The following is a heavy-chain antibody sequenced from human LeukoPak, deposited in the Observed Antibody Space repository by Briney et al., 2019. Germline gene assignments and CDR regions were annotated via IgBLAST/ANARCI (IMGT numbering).Heavy chain of an antibody. CDR1: GFTFSSYG. D-gene: IGHD3-22*01. J-gene: IGHJ4*02. CDR2: IWYDGSNK. CDR3: AKVGYSSGYFDY. V-gene: IGHV3-33*06. Sequence: GGSLRLSCAASGFTFSSYGMHWVRQAPGKGLEWGAVIWYDGSNKYYAESVKGRFTISRDNSKNTLYLQMNSLRAEDTAVYYCAKVGYSSGYFDYWGQGTLVTVSS.